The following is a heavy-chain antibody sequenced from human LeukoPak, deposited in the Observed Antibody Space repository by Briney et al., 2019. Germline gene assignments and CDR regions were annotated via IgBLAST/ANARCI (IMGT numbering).Heavy chain of an antibody. CDR1: GGSISSSSYY. D-gene: IGHD4-23*01. V-gene: IGHV4-39*01. CDR3: ANDDYGGIHRKSGY. J-gene: IGHJ4*02. Sequence: SETLSLTCTVSGGSISSSSYYWGWIRQPPGKGLEWIGSIYYSGSTYYNPSLKSRVTISVDTSKNQFSLKLSSVTAADTAVYYSANDDYGGIHRKSGYWGQGTLVTVSS. CDR2: IYYSGST.